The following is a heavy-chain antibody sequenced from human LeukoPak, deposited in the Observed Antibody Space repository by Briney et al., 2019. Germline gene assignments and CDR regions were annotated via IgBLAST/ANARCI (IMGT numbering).Heavy chain of an antibody. CDR1: GYSFTNYW. V-gene: IGHV5-51*01. Sequence: GESLKISCKGSGYSFTNYWIGWVRQMPGKGLEWMGIINPGDSNIRYSPSFQGQVTISADKSISTAYLQWSSLKASDTAMYYCARHGGIAAAGGSFDYWGQGTLVTVSS. CDR2: INPGDSNI. CDR3: ARHGGIAAAGGSFDY. D-gene: IGHD6-13*01. J-gene: IGHJ4*02.